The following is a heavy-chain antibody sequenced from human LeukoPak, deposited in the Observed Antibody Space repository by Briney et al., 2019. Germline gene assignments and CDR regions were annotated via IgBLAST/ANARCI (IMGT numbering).Heavy chain of an antibody. CDR3: ARETQLEYFDN. D-gene: IGHD3-3*01. CDR2: INHSGST. V-gene: IGHV4-34*01. CDR1: GGSFSGYY. Sequence: SETLSLTCAVYGGSFSGYYWSWIRQPPGKGLEWIGEINHSGSTNYNPSFKSRVTISVDTSKNQFSLKLSSVTAADTAVYYCARETQLEYFDNWGQGTLVTVSS. J-gene: IGHJ4*02.